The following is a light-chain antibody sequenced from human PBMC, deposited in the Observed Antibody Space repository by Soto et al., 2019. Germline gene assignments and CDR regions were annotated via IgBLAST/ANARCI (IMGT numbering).Light chain of an antibody. CDR3: QQLSTYPLT. J-gene: IGKJ4*01. Sequence: DIQLTQSPSFLSASVGDRATITCRASQGLNSYFAWYQQKPGKAPKLLLYATSTLQSVFPSRFSGSGSGAEFTLTITSLQPEDVATYYCQQLSTYPLTFGGGTKVEIK. CDR2: ATS. V-gene: IGKV1-9*01. CDR1: QGLNSY.